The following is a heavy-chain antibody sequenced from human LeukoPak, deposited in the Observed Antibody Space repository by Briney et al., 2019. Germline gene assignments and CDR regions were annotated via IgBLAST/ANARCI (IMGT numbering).Heavy chain of an antibody. Sequence: GGSLRLSCAASGFTFSSYSMNWVRQAPGKGLEWVSSISSSSSYIYYADSVKGRFTISRDNSNNMLSLYMSSLRADDTAVYYCAKDSRGTTTTIYYFDCWGQGTLVTVSS. CDR1: GFTFSSYS. D-gene: IGHD4-17*01. CDR2: ISSSSSYI. V-gene: IGHV3-21*04. CDR3: AKDSRGTTTTIYYFDC. J-gene: IGHJ4*02.